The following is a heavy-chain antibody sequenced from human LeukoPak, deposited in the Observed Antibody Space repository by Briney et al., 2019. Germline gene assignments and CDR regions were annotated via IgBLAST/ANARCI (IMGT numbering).Heavy chain of an antibody. D-gene: IGHD3-10*01. Sequence: SETLSLTCTVSGGSISSSSYYWGWIRQPPGKGLEWIGSIYYSGSTFYNPSLKSRVTISVDTSKNQFSLKLSSVTAADTAVYYCARDYYGSGSYYKDYYGMDVWGQGTTVTVSS. CDR3: ARDYYGSGSYYKDYYGMDV. CDR2: IYYSGST. CDR1: GGSISSSSYY. J-gene: IGHJ6*02. V-gene: IGHV4-39*02.